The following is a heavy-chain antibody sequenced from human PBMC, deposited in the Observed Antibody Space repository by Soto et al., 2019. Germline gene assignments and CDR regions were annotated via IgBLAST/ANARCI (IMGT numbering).Heavy chain of an antibody. V-gene: IGHV3-30*18. Sequence: QVQLVESVGGVVQPGESLRLSCAASEFTFSSYAMHWVRQAPGKGLEWVAVVSNDGSNKYYADSVKGRFTISRDNSKNPLNLQMNSMRAEETAVYYSAKDQSTNRRSYHAVDVWGQGTTVTVSS. J-gene: IGHJ6*02. CDR2: VSNDGSNK. CDR3: AKDQSTNRRSYHAVDV. CDR1: EFTFSSYA. D-gene: IGHD2-8*01.